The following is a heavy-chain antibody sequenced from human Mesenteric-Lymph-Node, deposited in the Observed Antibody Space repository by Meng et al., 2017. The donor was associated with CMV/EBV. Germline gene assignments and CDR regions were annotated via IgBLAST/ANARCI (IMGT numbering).Heavy chain of an antibody. D-gene: IGHD2-2*01. CDR3: ARGSGDCSSTSCYNDY. J-gene: IGHJ4*01. V-gene: IGHV4-34*01. Sequence: GGSFSGYYWNWIRQSPEKGLEWIGEINHSGDTNYNPSLKSRVTISVDTSRSQISLNMNSVTAADTAVYYCARGSGDCSSTSCYNDYWGHGNLVTVSS. CDR1: GGSFSGYY. CDR2: INHSGDT.